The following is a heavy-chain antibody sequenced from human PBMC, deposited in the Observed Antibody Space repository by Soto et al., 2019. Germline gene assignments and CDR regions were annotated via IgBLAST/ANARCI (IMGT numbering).Heavy chain of an antibody. J-gene: IGHJ6*02. CDR2: ISSSSSYI. V-gene: IGHV3-21*01. D-gene: IGHD3-9*01. CDR3: ARDLGYDILTGYLPYGMDV. Sequence: PGGSLRLSCAASGFTFSSYSMNWVRQAPGKGLEWVSSISSSSSYIYYADSVKGRFTISRDNAKNSLYLQMSSLRAEDTAVYYCARDLGYDILTGYLPYGMDVWGQGTTVTVSS. CDR1: GFTFSSYS.